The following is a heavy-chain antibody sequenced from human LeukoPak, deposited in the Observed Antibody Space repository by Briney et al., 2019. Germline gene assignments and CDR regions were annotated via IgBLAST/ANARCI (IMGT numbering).Heavy chain of an antibody. CDR2: IYCTGTT. V-gene: IGHV4-39*01. Sequence: SETLSLTCTVSGDSISSSTYYWGWIRQPPGKGLEWIGSIYCTGTTYHNPSFKSRVTISVDTSKSQFSLKLSSVTAADTAVYYCARGMRTLDYWGQGTLVTVSS. J-gene: IGHJ4*02. CDR3: ARGMRTLDY. CDR1: GDSISSSTYY.